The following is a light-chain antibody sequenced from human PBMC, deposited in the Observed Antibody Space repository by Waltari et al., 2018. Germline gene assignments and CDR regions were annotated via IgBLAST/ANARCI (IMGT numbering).Light chain of an antibody. CDR1: QSVSSY. CDR2: DAS. V-gene: IGKV3-11*01. Sequence: EIVLTQSPATLSLSPGERATLSCRASQSVSSYLAWYQQKPGQAPRLLIYDASNRVTGIPARFSGSGSGTDFTLTISSLDPEDFAGYYCQQRSIWPVTFGGGTKVEIK. CDR3: QQRSIWPVT. J-gene: IGKJ4*01.